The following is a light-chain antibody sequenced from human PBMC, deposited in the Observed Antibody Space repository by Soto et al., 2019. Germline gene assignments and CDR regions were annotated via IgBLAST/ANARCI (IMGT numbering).Light chain of an antibody. CDR2: EVS. CDR1: STDGGGYNY. V-gene: IGLV2-14*01. Sequence: QSVLAQPSSVSGSPGQSITISCTGTSTDGGGYNYVPWYQHHPGKGPKLIIYEVSNRPSGVSDRFSGSKSGNKASLIISNLEAEDESDYYCGSYTSTDPPFVFGPGTKVTVL. CDR3: GSYTSTDPPFV. J-gene: IGLJ1*01.